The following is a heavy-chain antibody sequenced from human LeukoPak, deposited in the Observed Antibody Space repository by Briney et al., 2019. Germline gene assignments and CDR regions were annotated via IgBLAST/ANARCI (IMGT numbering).Heavy chain of an antibody. Sequence: SETLSLTCAAYGGSFSGYYWSWIRQPPGKGLEWIGYIYYSGSTYYNPSLKSRVTISVDTSKNQFSLKLSSVTAADTAVYYCARAGCSGGSCDRFFDYWGQGTLVTVSS. CDR3: ARAGCSGGSCDRFFDY. D-gene: IGHD2-15*01. V-gene: IGHV4-30-4*01. CDR1: GGSFSGYY. J-gene: IGHJ4*02. CDR2: IYYSGST.